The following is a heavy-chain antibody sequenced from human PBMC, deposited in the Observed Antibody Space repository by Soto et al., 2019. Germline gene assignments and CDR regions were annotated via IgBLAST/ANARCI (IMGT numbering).Heavy chain of an antibody. Sequence: QVQLQESGPGLVKPSGTLSLTCAVSGGSVSSSNWWSWVRQSPGKGLEWMGEIYHSGSAHYNPSLKSLAAISLDKSKNQCSLRLTSVTAADTAVYYCARVPGVVVSADDAFDIWGPGTRVIVSS. D-gene: IGHD2-21*02. CDR1: GGSVSSSNW. CDR2: IYHSGSA. CDR3: ARVPGVVVSADDAFDI. J-gene: IGHJ3*02. V-gene: IGHV4-4*02.